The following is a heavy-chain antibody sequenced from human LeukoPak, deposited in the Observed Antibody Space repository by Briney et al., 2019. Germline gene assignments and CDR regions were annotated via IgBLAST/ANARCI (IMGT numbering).Heavy chain of an antibody. CDR2: ISVSGNT. D-gene: IGHD3-22*01. V-gene: IGHV3-23*01. J-gene: IGHJ3*02. CDR3: AKYGWPAIVVTEVIAFDI. Sequence: GGSLRLSCAASGFTLSSYAMSWVRQGPGKGLEWVSAISVSGNTYHADSVKGRFTISRDSSKNTLYLQMNSLRAEDTAVYYCAKYGWPAIVVTEVIAFDIWGQGTMVTVSS. CDR1: GFTLSSYA.